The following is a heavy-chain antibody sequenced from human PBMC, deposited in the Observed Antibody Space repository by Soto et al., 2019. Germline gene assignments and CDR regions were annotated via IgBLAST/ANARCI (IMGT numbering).Heavy chain of an antibody. CDR2: ISGNGGSA. CDR3: AKDLEWLLRHFEN. CDR1: GFSFSNYG. V-gene: IGHV3-23*01. Sequence: QPGGSLRLSCVASGFSFSNYGMSWVRQAPGKGLEWASGISGNGGSAYYADSVKGRFTISRDNSKNTVYLQMNSLRAEDTAVYYCAKDLEWLLRHFENWGQGTLVTVSS. D-gene: IGHD3-22*01. J-gene: IGHJ4*02.